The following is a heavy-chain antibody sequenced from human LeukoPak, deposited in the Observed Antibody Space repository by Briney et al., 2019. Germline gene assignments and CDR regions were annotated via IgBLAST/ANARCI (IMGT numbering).Heavy chain of an antibody. D-gene: IGHD6-13*01. CDR2: IRYDGSNK. V-gene: IGHV3-30*02. CDR3: AKDRAAAGPFDY. J-gene: IGHJ4*02. Sequence: GGSLRLSCAASGFTLSSYGMHWVRQAPGKGLEWVAFIRYDGSNKYYADSVKGRFTISRDNSKNTLYLQMNSLRAEDTAVYYCAKDRAAAGPFDYWGQGTLVTVSS. CDR1: GFTLSSYG.